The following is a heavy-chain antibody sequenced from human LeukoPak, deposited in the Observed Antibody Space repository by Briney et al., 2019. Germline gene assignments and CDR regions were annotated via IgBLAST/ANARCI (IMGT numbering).Heavy chain of an antibody. J-gene: IGHJ5*02. CDR1: GYTFTKYW. V-gene: IGHV5-51*01. D-gene: IGHD5-12*01. CDR2: IYPGDSDI. Sequence: GESLKISCKASGYTFTKYWIAWVRQTPGKGLEWMGIIYPGDSDIRYSPSFQGQVTISADKSITTAYLQWSSLKASDTAMYYCARHFGYSGYDGDLWGQGTLVTVSS. CDR3: ARHFGYSGYDGDL.